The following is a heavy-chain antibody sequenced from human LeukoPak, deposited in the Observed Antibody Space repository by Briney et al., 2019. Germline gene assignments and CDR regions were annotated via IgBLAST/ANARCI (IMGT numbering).Heavy chain of an antibody. Sequence: ASVKVSCKASGYTFTGYYMHWVRQAPGQGLEWMGRINPNNGGTNYAQKLQGRVTMTTDTSTSTAYMELRSLRSDDTAVYYCARLRMYSSSWYFDYWGQGTLVTVSS. J-gene: IGHJ4*02. CDR1: GYTFTGYY. CDR2: INPNNGGT. CDR3: ARLRMYSSSWYFDY. V-gene: IGHV1-2*06. D-gene: IGHD6-13*01.